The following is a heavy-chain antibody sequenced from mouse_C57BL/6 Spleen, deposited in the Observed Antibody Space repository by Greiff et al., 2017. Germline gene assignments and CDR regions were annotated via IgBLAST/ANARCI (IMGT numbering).Heavy chain of an antibody. CDR2: ISSGGSYT. Sequence: EVKLMESGGDLVKPGGSLKLSCAASGFTFSSYGMSWVRQTPDKRLEWVATISSGGSYTSYPDSVKGRFTISRDNAKTTLYLQMISLKSEDTAMYYCARQADYDGRSYWYFDVWGTGTTVTVSS. D-gene: IGHD1-1*01. J-gene: IGHJ1*03. CDR1: GFTFSSYG. CDR3: ARQADYDGRSYWYFDV. V-gene: IGHV5-6*01.